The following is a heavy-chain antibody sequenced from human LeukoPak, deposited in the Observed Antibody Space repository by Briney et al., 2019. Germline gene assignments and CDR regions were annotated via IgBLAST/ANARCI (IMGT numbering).Heavy chain of an antibody. CDR3: ARRNSSGWGDLDY. D-gene: IGHD6-19*01. Sequence: GESLKISCKASGYSFTTYWIGWVRQMPGKGLEWMGIIHPSDSDTKYSPSFEDQVTISVDKSITTTYLQWSSLEASDTAIYYCARRNSSGWGDLDYWGPGTLVTVSS. V-gene: IGHV5-51*01. CDR1: GYSFTTYW. J-gene: IGHJ4*02. CDR2: IHPSDSDT.